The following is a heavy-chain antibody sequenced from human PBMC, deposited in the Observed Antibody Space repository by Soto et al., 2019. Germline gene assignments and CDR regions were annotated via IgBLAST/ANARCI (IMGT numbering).Heavy chain of an antibody. J-gene: IGHJ6*02. Sequence: PGGSLRLSCAASGFTFSSYGMHWVRQAPGKGLEWVAVISYDGSNKYYADSVKGRFTISRDNSKNTLYLQMNSLRAEDTAVYYCAKDFFEGVYYYGSGSTRRNGMDVWGQGTTVTVSS. D-gene: IGHD3-10*01. CDR3: AKDFFEGVYYYGSGSTRRNGMDV. CDR2: ISYDGSNK. V-gene: IGHV3-30*18. CDR1: GFTFSSYG.